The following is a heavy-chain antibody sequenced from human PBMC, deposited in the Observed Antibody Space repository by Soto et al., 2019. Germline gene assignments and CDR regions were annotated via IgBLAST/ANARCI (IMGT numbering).Heavy chain of an antibody. CDR2: IDPNSGGT. V-gene: IGHV1-2*02. CDR3: AREAIVAGATTGMDV. Sequence: ASVKVSCKASGYTFTDYYMHWVRQAPGQGLEWMGWIDPNSGGTNYAQKFQGRVTMTRDTSISTAYMELTRLRSDDTAVYYCAREAIVAGATTGMDVWGQGTTVTVSS. CDR1: GYTFTDYY. D-gene: IGHD1-26*01. J-gene: IGHJ6*02.